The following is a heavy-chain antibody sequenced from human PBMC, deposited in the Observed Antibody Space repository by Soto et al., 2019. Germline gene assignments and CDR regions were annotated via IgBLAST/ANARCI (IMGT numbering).Heavy chain of an antibody. J-gene: IGHJ4*02. CDR1: GDTFNFYS. V-gene: IGHV1-69*04. CDR2: VNPILSMS. D-gene: IGHD3-10*01. Sequence: QVQLVQSGAEVKRPGSSVKVSCKASGDTFNFYSINWVRQAPGLGLEWMGRVNPILSMSNYAQRFQGRVTMTADKSTSTADMELRGLRSEDTGIDYGVTSYGSGYRAFDFWGQGALVTVSS. CDR3: VTSYGSGYRAFDF.